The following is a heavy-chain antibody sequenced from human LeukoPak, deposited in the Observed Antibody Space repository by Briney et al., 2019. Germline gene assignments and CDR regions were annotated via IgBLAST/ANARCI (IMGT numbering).Heavy chain of an antibody. CDR1: GGSISSYY. Sequence: SETLSLTCTVSGGSISSYYWSWIRQPPGKGLEWIGYIYYSGSTNCNPSLKSRVTISVDTSKNQFSLKLSSVTAADTAVYYCARAGAVAIDYWGQGTLVTVSS. D-gene: IGHD2-15*01. J-gene: IGHJ4*02. CDR3: ARAGAVAIDY. CDR2: IYYSGST. V-gene: IGHV4-59*01.